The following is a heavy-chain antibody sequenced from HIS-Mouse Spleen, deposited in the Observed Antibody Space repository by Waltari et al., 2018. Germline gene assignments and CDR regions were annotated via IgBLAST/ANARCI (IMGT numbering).Heavy chain of an antibody. Sequence: QVQLVESGGGVVQPGRSLRLSCAASGFTFSSYAMHWVRQAPGKGLEWVAVISYDGSNKYYAASVKCRFTISRDNSKNTLYLQMNSLRAEDTAVYYCARERIVVVVAATRSWFDPWGQGTLVTVSS. CDR3: ARERIVVVVAATRSWFDP. J-gene: IGHJ5*02. CDR2: ISYDGSNK. CDR1: GFTFSSYA. V-gene: IGHV3-30-3*01. D-gene: IGHD2-15*01.